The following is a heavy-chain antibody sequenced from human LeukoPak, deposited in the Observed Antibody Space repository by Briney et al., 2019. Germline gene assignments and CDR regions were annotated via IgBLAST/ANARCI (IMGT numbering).Heavy chain of an antibody. CDR3: VASYGGYVLDY. V-gene: IGHV4-59*01. CDR1: GGSIGSYH. J-gene: IGHJ4*02. D-gene: IGHD5-12*01. Sequence: SETLSLTCSVSGGSIGSYHWNWIRQPSGKGLEWIGIVFNNGGTKHNPSLKSRVAISVDTSKNQFALKLSSVTAADTAVYYRVASYGGYVLDYWGQGALVIVSS. CDR2: VFNNGGT.